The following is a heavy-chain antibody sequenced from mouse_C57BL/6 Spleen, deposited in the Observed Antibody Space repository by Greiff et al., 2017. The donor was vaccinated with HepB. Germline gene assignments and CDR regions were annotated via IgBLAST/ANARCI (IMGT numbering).Heavy chain of an antibody. CDR1: GYSFTGYY. D-gene: IGHD2-3*01. CDR2: INPSTGGT. CDR3: AGEDDGYSFAY. J-gene: IGHJ3*01. V-gene: IGHV1-42*01. Sequence: VQLQQSGPELVKPGASVKISCKASGYSFTGYYMNWVKQSPEKSLEWIGEINPSTGGTTYNQKFKAKATLTVDKSSSTAYMQLQSLTSEDSAVYYCAGEDDGYSFAYWGQGTLFTVSS.